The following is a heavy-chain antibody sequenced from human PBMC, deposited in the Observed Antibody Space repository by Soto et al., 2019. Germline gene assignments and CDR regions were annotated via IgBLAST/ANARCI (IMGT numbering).Heavy chain of an antibody. CDR3: ARAATLRD. CDR2: VDYTANT. V-gene: IGHV4-59*01. Sequence: SETLSLTCRVSGDSFDGFYWNWMRQPPGKGLEWIGYVDYTANTSYNPSLRSRVSISIDKCKHQLSLQLSSVIAAATAIYYCARAATLRDWGPGNLVTV. CDR1: GDSFDGFY. J-gene: IGHJ4*01. D-gene: IGHD2-15*01.